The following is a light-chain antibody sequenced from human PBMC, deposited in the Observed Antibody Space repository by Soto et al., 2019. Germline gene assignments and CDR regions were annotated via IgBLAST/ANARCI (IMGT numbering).Light chain of an antibody. V-gene: IGKV1-27*01. J-gene: IGKJ1*01. CDR2: AAS. CDR3: QKYNSAPWT. CDR1: QGISNY. Sequence: DIQMTQSPSSLSASVGDAVTITRRASQGISNYLAWYQQKPGKVPKLIIYAASTLQSGVPSRFSGSGSGTDFTLTISSLQPEDVATYYCQKYNSAPWTLGQGTKVDIK.